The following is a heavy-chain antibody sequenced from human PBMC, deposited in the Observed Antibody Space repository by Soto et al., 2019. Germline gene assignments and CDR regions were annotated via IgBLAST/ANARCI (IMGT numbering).Heavy chain of an antibody. Sequence: ASVKVSCKASGYTFTSYGISWVRQAPGQGLEWMGWISAYNGNTNYAQKHQGRVTMTTDTSTSTAYMELRSLRSDDSVVYFFARGGRWLQYTPSDFDYWGQGTLVTVSS. V-gene: IGHV1-18*01. J-gene: IGHJ4*02. CDR2: ISAYNGNT. D-gene: IGHD3-16*01. CDR3: ARGGRWLQYTPSDFDY. CDR1: GYTFTSYG.